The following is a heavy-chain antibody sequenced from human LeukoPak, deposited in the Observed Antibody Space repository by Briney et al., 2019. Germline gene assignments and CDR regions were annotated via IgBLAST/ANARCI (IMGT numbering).Heavy chain of an antibody. Sequence: GGSLRLSCAASGFTFSDYYMSWIRQAPGKGLEWVSYISSSSSTIYYADSVKGRFTISRDNSKNTLYLQMNSLRAEDTAVYYCARSTPIDYYFDYWGQGTLVTVSS. CDR3: ARSTPIDYYFDY. J-gene: IGHJ4*02. CDR1: GFTFSDYY. CDR2: ISSSSSTI. V-gene: IGHV3-11*04. D-gene: IGHD3-22*01.